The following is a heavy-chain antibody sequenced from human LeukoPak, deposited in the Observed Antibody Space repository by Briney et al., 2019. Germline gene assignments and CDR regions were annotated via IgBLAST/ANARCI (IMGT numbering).Heavy chain of an antibody. J-gene: IGHJ6*02. CDR3: ARNGMDV. CDR1: GFTFSSYA. Sequence: GGSLRLSCAASGFTFSSYAMHWVRQAPGKGLEWVAVISYDESNKYYADSVKGRFTISRDNSKNTLYLQMNSLRAEDTAVYYCARNGMDVWGQGTTVTVSS. V-gene: IGHV3-30-3*01. CDR2: ISYDESNK.